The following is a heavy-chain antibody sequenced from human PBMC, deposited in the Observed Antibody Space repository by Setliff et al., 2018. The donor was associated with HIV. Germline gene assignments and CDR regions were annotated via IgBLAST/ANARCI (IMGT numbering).Heavy chain of an antibody. Sequence: SETLSLTCTVSGGSISSHYWSWIRQPPRKELEWIGYIFYSGSTKYNPSLQSRVTISIDTSKNQFSMRLSSVTAEDTAMYYCARTLGAYSSSSDPFDYWGQGALVTVS. J-gene: IGHJ4*02. V-gene: IGHV4-59*11. CDR2: IFYSGST. CDR1: GGSISSHY. CDR3: ARTLGAYSSSSDPFDY. D-gene: IGHD6-6*01.